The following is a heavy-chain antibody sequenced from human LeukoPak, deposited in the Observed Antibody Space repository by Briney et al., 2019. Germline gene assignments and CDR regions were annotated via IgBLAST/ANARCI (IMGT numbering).Heavy chain of an antibody. Sequence: GGSLRLSCAASGYTFTGYYMHWVRQAPGQGLEWMGWINPNSGGTNYAQKFQGRVTMTRDTSISTAYMELSRLRSDDTAVYYCARATNWGSLDYFDYWGQGTLVTVSS. D-gene: IGHD7-27*01. CDR3: ARATNWGSLDYFDY. V-gene: IGHV1-2*02. J-gene: IGHJ4*02. CDR2: INPNSGGT. CDR1: GYTFTGYY.